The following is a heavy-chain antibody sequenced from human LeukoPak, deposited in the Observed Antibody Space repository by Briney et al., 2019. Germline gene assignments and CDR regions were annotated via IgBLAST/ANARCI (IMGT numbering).Heavy chain of an antibody. V-gene: IGHV1-2*02. J-gene: IGHJ4*02. CDR2: INLNSGGT. CDR1: GYTFTGYY. CDR3: AREGNELLSIDLDY. D-gene: IGHD1-26*01. Sequence: GASVKVSCKPSGYTFTGYYMHWVRQAPGQGLEWMGWINLNSGGTNYAQKFQGRVTMTMDTSISTAYMELSRLTSDDTAVYYCAREGNELLSIDLDYWGQGTLVTVSS.